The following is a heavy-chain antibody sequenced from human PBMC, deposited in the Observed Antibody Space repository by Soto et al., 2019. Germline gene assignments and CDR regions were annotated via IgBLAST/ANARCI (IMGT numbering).Heavy chain of an antibody. Sequence: GGSLRLSCAASGFTFSSFAMSWVRQAPGKGLEWVSTINKSGGSTYYADSVKGRFTISRDNSKNMLFLQINGLRAEDTAVYYCEKDPPKTGTTFDYWGRGTLVTVSS. D-gene: IGHD1-1*01. J-gene: IGHJ4*02. V-gene: IGHV3-23*01. CDR2: INKSGGST. CDR3: EKDPPKTGTTFDY. CDR1: GFTFSSFA.